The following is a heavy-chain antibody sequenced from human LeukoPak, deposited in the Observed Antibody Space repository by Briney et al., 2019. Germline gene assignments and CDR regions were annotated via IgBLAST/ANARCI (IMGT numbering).Heavy chain of an antibody. Sequence: PSETLSLTCTVSGGSISSGSYFWSWIRQPAGKGLEWIGRINTSGSTNYNPSLKSRVTMSVDTSKNQFSLKLNSVTAADTAVYYCAAGSLPPNPLKFWSGTGWFDPWGQGILVTVSS. CDR2: INTSGST. CDR3: AAGSLPPNPLKFWSGTGWFDP. V-gene: IGHV4-61*02. J-gene: IGHJ5*02. D-gene: IGHD3-3*01. CDR1: GGSISSGSYF.